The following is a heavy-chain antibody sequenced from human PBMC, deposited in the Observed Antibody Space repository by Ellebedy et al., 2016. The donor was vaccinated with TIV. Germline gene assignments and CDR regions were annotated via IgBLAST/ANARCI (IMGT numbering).Heavy chain of an antibody. J-gene: IGHJ4*02. Sequence: GGSLRLSCAASGFTFSSYWMSRVRQAPGKGLEWVANIKQDGSEKYYVDSVKGRFTISRDNAKNSLYLQMNSLRAEDTAVYFCARGPATIFGVVKPLDYWGQGTLVTVSS. V-gene: IGHV3-7*01. D-gene: IGHD3-3*01. CDR2: IKQDGSEK. CDR1: GFTFSSYW. CDR3: ARGPATIFGVVKPLDY.